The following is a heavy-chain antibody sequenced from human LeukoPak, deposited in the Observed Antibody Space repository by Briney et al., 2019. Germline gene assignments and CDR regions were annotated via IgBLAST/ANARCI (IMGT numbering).Heavy chain of an antibody. CDR2: IYYSGST. D-gene: IGHD3-22*01. Sequence: SQTLSLTCTVSGGSISRGGYYWSWIRQHPGKGLEWIGYIYYSGSTYYHPSLKSPVTISVDTSKNHFSLKLSSVTAADTAVYYCASYYDSSGYRDYWGQGTLVTVSS. J-gene: IGHJ4*02. CDR3: ASYYDSSGYRDY. CDR1: GGSISRGGYY. V-gene: IGHV4-31*01.